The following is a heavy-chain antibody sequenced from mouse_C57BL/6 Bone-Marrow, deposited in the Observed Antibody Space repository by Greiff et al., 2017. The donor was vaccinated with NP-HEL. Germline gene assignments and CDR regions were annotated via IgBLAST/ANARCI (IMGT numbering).Heavy chain of an antibody. J-gene: IGHJ4*01. CDR1: GFSLTSYG. Sequence: VKLVESGPGLVQPSQSLSITCTVSGFSLTSYGVHWVRQSPGKGLEWLGVIWSGGSTDYNAAFISRLSISKDNSKSQVFFKMNSLQADDTAIYYCARTLSNSYYYAMDDWGQGTSVTVSS. CDR3: ARTLSNSYYYAMDD. D-gene: IGHD2-5*01. V-gene: IGHV2-2*01. CDR2: IWSGGST.